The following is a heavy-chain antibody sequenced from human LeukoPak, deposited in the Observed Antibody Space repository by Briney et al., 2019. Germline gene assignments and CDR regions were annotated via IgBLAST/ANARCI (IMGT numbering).Heavy chain of an antibody. CDR3: ARGEYCGSGSYYNPDFDY. Sequence: GASGTVSCKSSGYTFTSYDINWVRQATGQGLEWMGWMNPNSGNTGYAQKFQGRVTMTRNTSISTAYMELSSLRSEDTAVYYCARGEYCGSGSYYNPDFDYWGQGTLVTVSS. CDR1: GYTFTSYD. J-gene: IGHJ4*02. D-gene: IGHD3-10*01. CDR2: MNPNSGNT. V-gene: IGHV1-8*01.